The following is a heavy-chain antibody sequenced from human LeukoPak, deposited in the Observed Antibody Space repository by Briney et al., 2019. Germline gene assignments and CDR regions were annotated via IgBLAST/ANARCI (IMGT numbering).Heavy chain of an antibody. CDR1: GFTFSSYG. J-gene: IGHJ4*02. D-gene: IGHD1-1*01. CDR2: VSSSSSYI. V-gene: IGHV3-21*01. Sequence: GGSLRLSCAASGFTFSSYGMNWVRQAPGTGLEWVSSVSSSSSYIYYADSVKGRFTISRDNAKNSLSLQMNSLRAEDTAVYYCARDQRATASTGSYFDYWGQGTLVTVSS. CDR3: ARDQRATASTGSYFDY.